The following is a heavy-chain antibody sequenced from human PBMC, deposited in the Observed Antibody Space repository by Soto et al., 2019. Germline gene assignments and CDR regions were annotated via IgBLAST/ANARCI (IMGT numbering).Heavy chain of an antibody. CDR3: AKVRPYYYDSSGYPEGYFDY. V-gene: IGHV3-23*01. D-gene: IGHD3-22*01. CDR2: ISGSGGST. J-gene: IGHJ4*02. CDR1: GFTFSSYA. Sequence: EVQLLESGGGLVQPGGSLRLSCAASGFTFSSYAMSWDRQAPGKGLEWVSAISGSGGSTYYADSVKGRFTISRDNSKNTLYLQMNSLRAEVTAVYYCAKVRPYYYDSSGYPEGYFDYWGQGTLVTVSS.